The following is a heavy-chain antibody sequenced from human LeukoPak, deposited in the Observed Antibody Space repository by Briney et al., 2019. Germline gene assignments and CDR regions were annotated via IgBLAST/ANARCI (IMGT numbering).Heavy chain of an antibody. CDR2: IYYSGST. V-gene: IGHV4-31*03. D-gene: IGHD3-22*01. J-gene: IGHJ4*02. CDR1: GGSISSGGYY. Sequence: PSETLSLTCTVSGGSISSGGYYWSWIRQHPGTGLEWIGYIYYSGSTYYNPSLKSRVTISVDTSKNQFSLKLSSVTAADTAVYYCALYYYDSSGYYGGDYWGQGTLVTVSS. CDR3: ALYYYDSSGYYGGDY.